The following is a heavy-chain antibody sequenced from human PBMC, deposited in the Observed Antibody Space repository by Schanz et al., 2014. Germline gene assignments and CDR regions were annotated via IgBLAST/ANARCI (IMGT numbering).Heavy chain of an antibody. J-gene: IGHJ4*02. D-gene: IGHD2-8*01. V-gene: IGHV4-38-2*02. Sequence: QVQLVDSGGGLVKPGGSLRLSCTASGFPFSDYFMAWIRQPPGRGLEWIGIIYYSGSTYYNTSLKSRVTISVDASKNQFFLKLSSVTAADTAVYYCAKTSVLYPWGYFDYWGQGTLVTVSS. CDR3: AKTSVLYPWGYFDY. CDR1: GFPFSDYF. CDR2: IYYSGST.